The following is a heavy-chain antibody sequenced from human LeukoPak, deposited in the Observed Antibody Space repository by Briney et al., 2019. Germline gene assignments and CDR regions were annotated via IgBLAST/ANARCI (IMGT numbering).Heavy chain of an antibody. CDR1: GFTFSSYA. D-gene: IGHD2-2*01. V-gene: IGHV3-30-3*01. CDR2: ISYDGSNK. CDR3: ARDWGCSSTSCYGPHGMDV. Sequence: PGGSLRLSCAASGFTFSSYAMHWVRQAPGKGLEWVAVISYDGSNKYHADSAKGRFTISRDNSKNTLYLQMNSLRAEDTAKYYCARDWGCSSTSCYGPHGMDVWGQGTTVTVSS. J-gene: IGHJ6*02.